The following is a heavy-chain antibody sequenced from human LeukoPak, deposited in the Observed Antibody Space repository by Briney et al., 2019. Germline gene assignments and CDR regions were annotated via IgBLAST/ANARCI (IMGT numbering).Heavy chain of an antibody. CDR2: ISASGDST. CDR1: GFTVSTNH. V-gene: IGHV3-23*01. Sequence: PGGSLRLSCAASGFTVSTNHMNWVRQAPGKGLEWVSAISASGDSTYYADSVKGRFTISRDNSKNTLYLQMNSLRAEDTAVYYCAKEGDSSSWYDLYDYWGQGTLVTVSS. CDR3: AKEGDSSSWYDLYDY. D-gene: IGHD6-13*01. J-gene: IGHJ4*02.